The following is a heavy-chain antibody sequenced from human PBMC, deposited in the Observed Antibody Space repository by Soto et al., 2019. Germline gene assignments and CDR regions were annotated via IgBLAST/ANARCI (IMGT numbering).Heavy chain of an antibody. J-gene: IGHJ6*02. CDR1: GGSSISYD. D-gene: IGHD1-26*01. CDR2: IYTSGST. V-gene: IGHV4-4*07. CDR3: AREGASGFGMDV. Sequence: ASETLSLTCTVAGGSSISYDGSWIRQPAGKALEWIGRIYTSGSTNYNPSLKSRLAMSVDTSKNQFSLNLSSVTAADTAVYYCAREGASGFGMDVWGQGTTVTAP.